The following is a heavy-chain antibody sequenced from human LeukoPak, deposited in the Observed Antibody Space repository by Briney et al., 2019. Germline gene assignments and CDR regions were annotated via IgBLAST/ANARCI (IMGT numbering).Heavy chain of an antibody. CDR3: ARARSCCPIYYYYYYMDV. D-gene: IGHD2-15*01. J-gene: IGHJ6*03. CDR1: GGSFSGYY. V-gene: IGHV4-34*01. Sequence: SETLSLTCAVYGGSFSGYYWSWIRQPPGKGLEWIGEINHSGSTNYNPSLKSRVTISVDTSKNQFSLKLSSVTAADTAVYYCARARSCCPIYYYYYYMDVWAKGPRSPSP. CDR2: INHSGST.